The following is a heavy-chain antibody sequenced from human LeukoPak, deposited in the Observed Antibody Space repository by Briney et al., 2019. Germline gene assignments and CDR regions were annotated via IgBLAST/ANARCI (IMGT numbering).Heavy chain of an antibody. V-gene: IGHV1-18*01. J-gene: IGHJ4*02. CDR1: GYTFTSYG. CDR2: ISAYNGNT. Sequence: GASVKGSCKASGYTFTSYGISWVRQAPGQGLEWMGWISAYNGNTNYAQKLQGRVTMTTDTSTSTAYMELRSLRSDDTAVYYCVASPIAVAGTFFDYWGQGTLVTVSS. CDR3: VASPIAVAGTFFDY. D-gene: IGHD6-19*01.